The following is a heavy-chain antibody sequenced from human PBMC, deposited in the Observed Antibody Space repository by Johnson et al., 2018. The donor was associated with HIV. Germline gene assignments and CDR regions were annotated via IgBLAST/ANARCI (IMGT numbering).Heavy chain of an antibody. J-gene: IGHJ3*02. CDR1: GFTFSTYP. D-gene: IGHD1-14*01. CDR3: ARVGRGLGTDDAFDI. Sequence: QVQLVESGGGVVQPGRSLRLSCAASGFTFSTYPMLWVRQAPGKGLEWVTLMSYDGSNKYYADSVKGRFTISRDNSNNTLYLQMSSLRIDDTAVYYWARVGRGLGTDDAFDIWGQGTMVTVSS. CDR2: MSYDGSNK. V-gene: IGHV3-30-3*01.